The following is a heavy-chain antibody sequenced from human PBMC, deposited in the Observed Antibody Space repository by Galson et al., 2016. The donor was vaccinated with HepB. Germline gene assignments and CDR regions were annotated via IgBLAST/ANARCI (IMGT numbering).Heavy chain of an antibody. Sequence: SETLSLTCTVSRGSIGSRDWWSWVRQSPGKGLEWIGQIYINGGTSNSPSFKGRATISVDKWRNKLFLRLFSVTAADTAVYYCVRNYGYSLGLWGQGTLLTVSS. CDR1: RGSIGSRDW. V-gene: IGHV4-4*02. D-gene: IGHD5-12*01. CDR2: IYINGGT. CDR3: VRNYGYSLGL. J-gene: IGHJ4*02.